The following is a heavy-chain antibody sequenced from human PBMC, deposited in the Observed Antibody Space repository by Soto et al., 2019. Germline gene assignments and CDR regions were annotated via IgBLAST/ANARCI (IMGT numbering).Heavy chain of an antibody. Sequence: GGSLRLSCAASGFTFSSYAMSWVRQAPGKGLEWVSAISGSGGSTYYADSVKGRFTISRDNSKNTLYLQMNSLRAEDTAVDYCAKLRGYSGYDFGTIDYWGQGTLVTVSS. CDR3: AKLRGYSGYDFGTIDY. D-gene: IGHD5-12*01. CDR1: GFTFSSYA. CDR2: ISGSGGST. V-gene: IGHV3-23*01. J-gene: IGHJ4*02.